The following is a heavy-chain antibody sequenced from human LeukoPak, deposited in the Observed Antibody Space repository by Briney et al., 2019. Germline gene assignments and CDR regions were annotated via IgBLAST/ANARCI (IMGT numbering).Heavy chain of an antibody. V-gene: IGHV4-39*01. D-gene: IGHD3-22*01. CDR3: ASDRSGLSFCF. Sequence: SETLSLTCTVSGGSISSSSYYWGWIRQPPGKGLEWIGSIYYSGSTYYNSSLKSRITISVDTSKNQFSLKLTSATAADTAVYYCASDRSGLSFCFWGQGTLVTVSS. J-gene: IGHJ4*02. CDR1: GGSISSSSYY. CDR2: IYYSGST.